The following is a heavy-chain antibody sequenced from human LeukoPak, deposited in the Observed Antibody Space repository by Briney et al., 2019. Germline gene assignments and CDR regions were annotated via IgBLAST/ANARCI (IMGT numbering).Heavy chain of an antibody. CDR1: GFTFSSYG. Sequence: GGSLRLSCAASGFTFSSYGMSWVRQAPGKGLEWVSAISGSGGSTYYADSVKGRFTISRDNSKNTLYLQMNSLRAGDTAVYYCAKDSFYGDYVDYFDYWGQGTLVAVSS. J-gene: IGHJ4*02. CDR2: ISGSGGST. D-gene: IGHD4-17*01. CDR3: AKDSFYGDYVDYFDY. V-gene: IGHV3-23*01.